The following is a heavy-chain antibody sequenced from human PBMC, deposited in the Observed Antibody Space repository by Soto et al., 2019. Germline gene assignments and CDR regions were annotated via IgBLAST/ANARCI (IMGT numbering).Heavy chain of an antibody. D-gene: IGHD3-10*01. V-gene: IGHV4-34*01. Sequence: SETLSLTCAVYGGSFSGYYWSWIRQPPGKGLEWIGEINHSGSTNYNPSLKGRVTISVDTSKNQFSLKLSSVTAADTAVYYCARELLWFGELLPEDAFDIWGQGTMVT. CDR1: GGSFSGYY. CDR3: ARELLWFGELLPEDAFDI. J-gene: IGHJ3*02. CDR2: INHSGST.